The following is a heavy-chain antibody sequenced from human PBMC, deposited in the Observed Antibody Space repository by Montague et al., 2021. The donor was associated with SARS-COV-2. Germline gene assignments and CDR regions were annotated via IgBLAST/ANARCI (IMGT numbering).Heavy chain of an antibody. CDR1: GDSVSSNSAT. Sequence: CAISGDSVSSNSATWNWVRQSPSRGLEWLGRTYYRSKWYNGCAVSVRGRVTINPDTSKNQFSLQLNSVTPEDTAIYYCTSGREGNYNVMDVWGQGTTVTVSS. J-gene: IGHJ6*02. D-gene: IGHD1-1*01. V-gene: IGHV6-1*01. CDR3: TSGREGNYNVMDV. CDR2: TYYRSKWYN.